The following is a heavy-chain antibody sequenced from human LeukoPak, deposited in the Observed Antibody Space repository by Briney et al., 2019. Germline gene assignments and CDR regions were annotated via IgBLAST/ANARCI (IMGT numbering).Heavy chain of an antibody. CDR1: GFTFSDYV. J-gene: IGHJ3*02. D-gene: IGHD1-14*01. CDR2: ISNADAYT. Sequence: GGSLRLSCTASGFTFSDYVMNWVRQAPGKGLEWVSVISNADAYTSYTGSVKGRFTISRDNSKDTLYLQMNDLRAEDTAVYYCARGPGDFDASDIWGQGTVVSVSS. CDR3: ARGPGDFDASDI. V-gene: IGHV3-23*01.